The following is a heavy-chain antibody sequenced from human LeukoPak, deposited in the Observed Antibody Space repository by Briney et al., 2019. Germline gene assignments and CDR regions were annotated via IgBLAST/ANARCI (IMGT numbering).Heavy chain of an antibody. D-gene: IGHD6-13*01. Sequence: SETLSLTCTVSGGSISSYYWSWIRQPPGKGLEWIGYIYYSGSTNYNPSLKSRVTISVDTSKNQFSLKLSSVTAADTAVYYCARDPSSRSLSGAFDIWGQGTTVTVSS. CDR2: IYYSGST. CDR3: ARDPSSRSLSGAFDI. V-gene: IGHV4-59*12. J-gene: IGHJ3*02. CDR1: GGSISSYY.